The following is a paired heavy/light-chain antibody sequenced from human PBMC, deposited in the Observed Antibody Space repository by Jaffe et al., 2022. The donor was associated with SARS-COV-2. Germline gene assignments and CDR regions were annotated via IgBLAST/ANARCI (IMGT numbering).Light chain of an antibody. J-gene: IGKJ5*01. CDR3: QQYNNWPPLT. CDR1: QSVSSN. V-gene: IGKV3-15*01. CDR2: GAS. Sequence: EIVMTQSPATLSVSPGERATLSCRASQSVSSNLAWYQQKPGQAPRLLIYGASTRATGFPARFSGSGSGTEFTLTISSLQSEDFAVYYCQQYNNWPPLTFGQGTRLEIK.
Heavy chain of an antibody. CDR3: ARRGGSYYFYFDY. CDR2: VYYSGST. D-gene: IGHD3-22*01. J-gene: IGHJ4*02. Sequence: QVQLQESGPGLVKPSETLSLTCTVSGDSISNYYWSWIRQPPGKGLEWIGYVYYSGSTKYNPSLKSRVTISVDTSKNQFSLQLSSVTAADTAVYYCARRGGSYYFYFDYWGRGTLVTVSS. CDR1: GDSISNYY. V-gene: IGHV4-59*01.